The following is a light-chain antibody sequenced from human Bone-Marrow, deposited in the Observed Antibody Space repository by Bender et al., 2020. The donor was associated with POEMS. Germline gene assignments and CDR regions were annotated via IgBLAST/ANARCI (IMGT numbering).Light chain of an antibody. Sequence: QSALTQPPSVSGSPGQSVTISCTGTSSDVGRYTYVSWYQHHPGEPPKLMIYDVGNRPSGVPDRFSGSKSGTSASLAITGLQAEDEGDYYCQSYDNSLGGWVFGGGTKMTVL. J-gene: IGLJ3*02. CDR1: SSDVGRYTY. CDR2: DVG. CDR3: QSYDNSLGGWV. V-gene: IGLV2-11*01.